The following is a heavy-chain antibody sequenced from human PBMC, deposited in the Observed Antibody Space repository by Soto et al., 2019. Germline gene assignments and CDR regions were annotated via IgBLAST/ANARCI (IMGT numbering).Heavy chain of an antibody. Sequence: THGHPWTVVDGKSRSRGYYWSRIRQHPGKGREWIGYIYYSGSTYYNPSLKSRVTISVDTSKNHFSLKLSSVTAADTAVYYCARAAAAADSTSDYWGQGTLVTVSS. J-gene: IGHJ4*02. V-gene: IGHV4-31*02. CDR2: IYYSGST. CDR1: DGKSRSRGYY. CDR3: ARAAAAADSTSDY. D-gene: IGHD6-13*01.